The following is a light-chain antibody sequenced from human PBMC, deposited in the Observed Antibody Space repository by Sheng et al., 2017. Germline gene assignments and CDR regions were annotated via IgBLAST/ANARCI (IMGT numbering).Light chain of an antibody. Sequence: DIQMTQSPSSLSASVGDTVTITCRASQYIGRNLNWYHQKPGKAPKLLIYSASSLQSGVPSRFSGSGYGTDFTLTISSLQPEDFATYYCQQCYHIPWTYGQGTKVDIK. J-gene: IGKJ1*01. CDR2: SAS. CDR3: QQCYHIPWT. V-gene: IGKV1-39*01. CDR1: QYIGRN.